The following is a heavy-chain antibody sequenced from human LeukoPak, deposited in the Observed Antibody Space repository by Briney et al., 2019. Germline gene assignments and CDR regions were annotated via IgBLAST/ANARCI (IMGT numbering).Heavy chain of an antibody. CDR1: GFTFSSYG. V-gene: IGHV3-30*02. Sequence: PGRSLRLSCAASGFTFSSYGMHWVRQAPGKGLEWVAFIRYDGSNKYYADSVKGRFTISRDNSKNTPYLQMNSLRAEDTAVYYCAKEGGYSSGWPSFDYWGQGTLVTVSS. CDR3: AKEGGYSSGWPSFDY. D-gene: IGHD6-19*01. J-gene: IGHJ4*02. CDR2: IRYDGSNK.